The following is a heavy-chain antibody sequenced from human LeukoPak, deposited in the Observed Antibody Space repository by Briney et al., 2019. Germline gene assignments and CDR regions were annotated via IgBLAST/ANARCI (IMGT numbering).Heavy chain of an antibody. D-gene: IGHD2-2*01. J-gene: IGHJ6*03. V-gene: IGHV4-38-2*02. CDR2: IYRSGST. CDR3: ARGDCSSTICYSPMDV. CDR1: GYSISSGYY. Sequence: SETLSLTCTVSGYSISSGYYWVWIRQPPGKGLEWIGSIYRSGSTNYNPSLKSRVTISVDTSKNQFSLKVNSVAAADTAVYYCARGDCSSTICYSPMDVWGKGTTVTVSS.